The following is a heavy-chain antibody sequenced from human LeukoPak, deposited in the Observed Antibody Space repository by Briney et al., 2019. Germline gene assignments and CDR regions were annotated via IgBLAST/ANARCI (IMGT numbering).Heavy chain of an antibody. Sequence: GGSLRLSCATSGFSISSFAMSWVRQAPGKGLEWVSGLGGSGTAYYTDSVRGRFTISRDNSKNTMFPQMNSLGVEDTAVYFCAKRGKGVGGSEVGAFDIWGQGTMVSVSS. CDR1: GFSISSFA. V-gene: IGHV3-23*01. D-gene: IGHD1-26*01. J-gene: IGHJ3*02. CDR2: LGGSGTA. CDR3: AKRGKGVGGSEVGAFDI.